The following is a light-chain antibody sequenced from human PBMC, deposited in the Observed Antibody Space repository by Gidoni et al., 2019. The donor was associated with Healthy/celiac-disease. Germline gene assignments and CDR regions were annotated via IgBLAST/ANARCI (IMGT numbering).Light chain of an antibody. CDR1: QDISNY. CDR2: DAS. Sequence: SSLSASVGDRVTITCQASQDISNYLNWYQQKPGKAPKLLIYDASNLETGVPSRFSGSGSGTDFTFTISSLQPEDIATYYCQQYDNLSITFGQGTRLEIK. V-gene: IGKV1-33*01. CDR3: QQYDNLSIT. J-gene: IGKJ5*01.